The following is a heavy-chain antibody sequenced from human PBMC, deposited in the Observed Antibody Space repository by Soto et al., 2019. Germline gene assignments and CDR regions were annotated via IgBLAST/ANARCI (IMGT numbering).Heavy chain of an antibody. Sequence: PSETLSLTCTVSRGSVSSYYWSWIRQPPGKGLEWIGYIFYSGNTNYNPSLKSRVTISLDTSKNQFSLKLTSVTAADTAVYYCAGSSGWYGPLSWFDPWGQGTLVTVSS. CDR1: RGSVSSYY. V-gene: IGHV4-59*02. CDR3: AGSSGWYGPLSWFDP. CDR2: IFYSGNT. J-gene: IGHJ5*02. D-gene: IGHD6-19*01.